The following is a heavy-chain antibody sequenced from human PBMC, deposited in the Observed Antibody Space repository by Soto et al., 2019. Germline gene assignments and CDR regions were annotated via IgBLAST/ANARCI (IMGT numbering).Heavy chain of an antibody. J-gene: IGHJ4*02. CDR3: ATSKGGVSNGATTY. CDR2: MNSDGSNT. CDR1: GFTFSNYW. V-gene: IGHV3-74*01. Sequence: EVQLVESGGALVQPGGSLRLSCAASGFTFSNYWMHWVRQAPGKGLVWISRMNSDGSNTVYADAVKGRFTISRDNAKNTLYLQMNSLRVEDTAVYYCATSKGGVSNGATTYWGKGTRVTVSS. D-gene: IGHD1-26*01.